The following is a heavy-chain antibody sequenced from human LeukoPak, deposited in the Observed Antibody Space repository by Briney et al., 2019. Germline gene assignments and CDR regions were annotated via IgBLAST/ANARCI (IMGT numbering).Heavy chain of an antibody. CDR2: VSGSGGNT. Sequence: GGSLRLSCVVSGFTFSNYAMSWVRQAPGKGLEWVSVVSGSGGNTHYADSVKGRSTISRDISKNTLYLQMNSLRAEDTAVYYCARLITSETTTYYSVFQYWGQGALVTVSS. J-gene: IGHJ4*02. CDR1: GFTFSNYA. CDR3: ARLITSETTTYYSVFQY. D-gene: IGHD3-10*02. V-gene: IGHV3-23*01.